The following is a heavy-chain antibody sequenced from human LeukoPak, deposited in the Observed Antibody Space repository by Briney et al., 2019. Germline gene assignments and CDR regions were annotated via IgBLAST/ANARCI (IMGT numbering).Heavy chain of an antibody. Sequence: GSVTVSCKASGYTFTRYDINWVRQAAGQGLEGMGWMNPNSGKTGYAQKFQGRVTMTRNTSISTAYMELSSLRSEDTAVYSCARGSVQGYDFWSRYYYFDYWGQGTLVTVSS. V-gene: IGHV1-8*01. CDR3: ARGSVQGYDFWSRYYYFDY. D-gene: IGHD3-3*01. CDR2: MNPNSGKT. J-gene: IGHJ4*02. CDR1: GYTFTRYD.